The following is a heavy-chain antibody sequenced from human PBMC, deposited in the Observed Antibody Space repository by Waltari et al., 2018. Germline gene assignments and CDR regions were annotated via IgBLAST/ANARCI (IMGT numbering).Heavy chain of an antibody. Sequence: QVQLQQWGAGLLKPSETLSLTCAVHGGSFSGYYWSWIRQPPGKGLEWIGEINHSGSTNYNPSLKSRVTISVDTSKNQFSLKLSSVTAADTAVYYCARGGLEWFGELLRFDYWGQGTLVTVSS. CDR2: INHSGST. CDR3: ARGGLEWFGELLRFDY. J-gene: IGHJ4*02. V-gene: IGHV4-34*01. D-gene: IGHD3-10*01. CDR1: GGSFSGYY.